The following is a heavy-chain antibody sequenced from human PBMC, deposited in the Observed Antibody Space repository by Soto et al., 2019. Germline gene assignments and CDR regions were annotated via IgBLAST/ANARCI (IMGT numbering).Heavy chain of an antibody. CDR2: IYYSGST. Sequence: SETLSLTCTVSGGSISSYYWSWIRQPPGKGLEWIGYIYYSGSTNYNPSLKSRVTISLDTSKNQFSLKLSSVTAADTAVYYCAHDSSGYGGYYFDYWGQGTLVTVSS. CDR3: AHDSSGYGGYYFDY. V-gene: IGHV4-59*01. J-gene: IGHJ4*02. CDR1: GGSISSYY. D-gene: IGHD3-22*01.